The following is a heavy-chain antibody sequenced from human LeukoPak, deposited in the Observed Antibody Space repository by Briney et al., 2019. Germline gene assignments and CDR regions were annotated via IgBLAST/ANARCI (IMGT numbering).Heavy chain of an antibody. CDR1: GGSISSSNW. D-gene: IGHD5-18*01. Sequence: SGTLSLTCAVSGGSISSSNWWGWVRQPPGKGLEWIGEIYHSGSTNYNPSLKSRVTISVDKSKNQFSLKLSSVTAADTAVYYCASRDSYGYLGVDYWGQGTLVTVSS. V-gene: IGHV4-4*02. J-gene: IGHJ4*02. CDR3: ASRDSYGYLGVDY. CDR2: IYHSGST.